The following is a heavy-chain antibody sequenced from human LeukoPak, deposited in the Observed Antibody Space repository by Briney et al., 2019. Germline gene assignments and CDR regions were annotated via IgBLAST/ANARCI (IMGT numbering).Heavy chain of an antibody. CDR2: IYRGGSI. CDR3: ARESPMVGDNYYGMDV. J-gene: IGHJ6*02. V-gene: IGHV3-66*01. D-gene: IGHD2-8*01. Sequence: NPGGSLRLSCAVSGFTVSNYYMHWVRQAPGKGLEWVSVIYRGGSIYYADTVKGRFIISRDNSNNTVDLQLNSRRAEDTAVYYCARESPMVGDNYYGMDVWGQGTTVTVS. CDR1: GFTVSNYY.